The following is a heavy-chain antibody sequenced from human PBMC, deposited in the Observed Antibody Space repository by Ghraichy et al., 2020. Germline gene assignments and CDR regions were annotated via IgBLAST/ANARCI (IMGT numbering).Heavy chain of an antibody. V-gene: IGHV4-59*01. CDR2: IYYSGST. CDR3: ARGAMAGTGDFDY. D-gene: IGHD6-19*01. CDR1: GGSITSYY. J-gene: IGHJ4*02. Sequence: SQTLSLTCTVSGGSITSYYWSWIRQPPGKGLEWIGYIYYSGSTNYNPSLKSRVAISVDTSKKQFSLKLSSVTAADTAVYYCARGAMAGTGDFDYWGQGTLVTVSS.